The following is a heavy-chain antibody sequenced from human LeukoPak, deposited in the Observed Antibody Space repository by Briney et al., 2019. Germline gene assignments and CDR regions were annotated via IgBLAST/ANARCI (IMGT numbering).Heavy chain of an antibody. V-gene: IGHV3-23*01. CDR2: ISGSGGST. CDR1: GFTFSSYA. CDR3: PKKGYDILTGHFDY. Sequence: GGSLRLSCAASGFTFSSYAMSWVRQAPGKGLEWVSAISGSGGSTYYADSVKGRFTISRDNSKNTLYLQMNSLRAEDTAVYYCPKKGYDILTGHFDYWGQGTLVTVSS. D-gene: IGHD3-9*01. J-gene: IGHJ4*02.